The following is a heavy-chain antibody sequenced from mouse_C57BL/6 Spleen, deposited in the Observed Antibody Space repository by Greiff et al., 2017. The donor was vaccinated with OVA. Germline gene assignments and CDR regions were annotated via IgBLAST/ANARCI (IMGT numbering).Heavy chain of an antibody. J-gene: IGHJ1*03. CDR3: ARGGDYGSDWYFDV. CDR1: GYTFTDYY. Sequence: QVQLQQSGAELVKPGASVKISCKASGYTFTDYYINWVKQRPGQGLEWIGKIGPGSGSTYYTEKFKGKATLTADKSYSTAYMQLSSLKSENAAVYFCARGGDYGSDWYFDVWGTGTTVTVSS. CDR2: IGPGSGST. D-gene: IGHD1-1*01. V-gene: IGHV1-77*01.